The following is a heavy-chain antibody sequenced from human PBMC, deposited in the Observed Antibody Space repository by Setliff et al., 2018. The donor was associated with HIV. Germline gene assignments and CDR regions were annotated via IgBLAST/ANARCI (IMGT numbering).Heavy chain of an antibody. V-gene: IGHV7-4-1*02. CDR3: ARGFLLGGLSFPAN. CDR2: VNTKTGNP. D-gene: IGHD3-16*02. J-gene: IGHJ4*02. CDR1: GYIFTNDP. Sequence: ASVKVSCKASGYIFTNDPMNWVRQAPGQGLEWMGWVNTKTGNPTYAQDFTGRFVFSLDTSVNTAYLEISGLKIEDTAVYFCARGFLLGGLSFPANWGQGTLVTVSS.